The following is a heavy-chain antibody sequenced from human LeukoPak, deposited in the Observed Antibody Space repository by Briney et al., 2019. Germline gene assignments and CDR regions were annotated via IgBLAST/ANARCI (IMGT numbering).Heavy chain of an antibody. CDR1: GFTFSSYG. V-gene: IGHV3-30*18. Sequence: GGPLRLSCAASGFTFSSYGMHWVRQAPGKGLEWVAVISYDGSNKYYADSVKGRFTISRDNSKNTLYLQMNSLRAEDTAVYYCAKDGVVVVAAWYFDYWGQGTLVTVSS. D-gene: IGHD2-15*01. CDR3: AKDGVVVVAAWYFDY. J-gene: IGHJ4*02. CDR2: ISYDGSNK.